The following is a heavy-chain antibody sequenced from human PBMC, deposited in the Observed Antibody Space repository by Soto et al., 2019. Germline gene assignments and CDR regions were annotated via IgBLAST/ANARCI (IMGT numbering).Heavy chain of an antibody. CDR1: GFTVSSNY. CDR2: IYSGGST. J-gene: IGHJ5*02. V-gene: IGHV3-53*04. Sequence: EVQLVESGGGLVQPGGSLRLSCAASGFTVSSNYMSWVGQAPGKGLEWVSVIYSGGSTYYADSVKGRFTISRHNSKNTLYLQMNSLRAEDTAVYYCARVAVQLWLNWFYPWGQGTLVTLSS. CDR3: ARVAVQLWLNWFYP. D-gene: IGHD5-18*01.